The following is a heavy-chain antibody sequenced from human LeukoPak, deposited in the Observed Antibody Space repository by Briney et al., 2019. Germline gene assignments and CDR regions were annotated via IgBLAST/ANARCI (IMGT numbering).Heavy chain of an antibody. CDR3: AKDRLPDGRWSLDY. CDR2: IYGSGGGI. D-gene: IGHD6-13*01. Sequence: GGSLRLSCAASGFPFSTYAMNWVRQAPGKGLEWVSGIYGSGGGIQYADSVKGRFTISRDNSKNTLYLQMNSLRAEDTALYYCAKDRLPDGRWSLDYWGQGTLVTVSS. V-gene: IGHV3-23*01. J-gene: IGHJ4*02. CDR1: GFPFSTYA.